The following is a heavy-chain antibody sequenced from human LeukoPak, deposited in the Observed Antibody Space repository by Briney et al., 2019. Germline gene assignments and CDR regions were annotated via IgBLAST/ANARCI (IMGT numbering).Heavy chain of an antibody. CDR1: GFTFSNYA. Sequence: PGGSLRLSCAASGFTFSNYAMHWVRQAPGTGLEWVAVISYDGSNKYYADSVRGRFTISRDNSNNALYLQTNSLRVEDTAVYYCARERLFGSGSYYNVPAYWGKGTLVTVSS. J-gene: IGHJ4*02. CDR3: ARERLFGSGSYYNVPAY. D-gene: IGHD3-10*01. V-gene: IGHV3-30*04. CDR2: ISYDGSNK.